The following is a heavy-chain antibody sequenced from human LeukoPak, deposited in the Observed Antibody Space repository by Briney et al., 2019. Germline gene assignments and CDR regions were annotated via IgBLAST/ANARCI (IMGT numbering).Heavy chain of an antibody. CDR2: IYWNDDK. CDR3: AHIGQLLFLFSKKHIQFDY. D-gene: IGHD2-2*01. V-gene: IGHV2-5*01. J-gene: IGHJ4*02. Sequence: SGPTLVNPTQTLTLTCTFSGFSLSTSGVGVGWIRQPPGKALEWLALIYWNDDKRYSPSLKSRLTITKDTSKNQVVLTMTNMDPVDTATYYCAHIGQLLFLFSKKHIQFDYWGQGTLVTVSS. CDR1: GFSLSTSGVG.